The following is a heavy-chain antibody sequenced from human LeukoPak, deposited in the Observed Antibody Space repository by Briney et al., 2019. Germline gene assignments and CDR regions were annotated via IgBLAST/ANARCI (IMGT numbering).Heavy chain of an antibody. CDR2: ITSSSSYI. CDR1: GFTFSSYT. D-gene: IGHD4-23*01. V-gene: IGHV3-21*01. Sequence: PGGSLRLSCAASGFTFSSYTMNWVRQAPGKGPEWVSSITSSSSYIYYADSVKGRFTISRDNARNSLYLQMNSLRAEDTALYYCTRDGDTVLTRGYYYYMDVWGKGTTVTVSS. CDR3: TRDGDTVLTRGYYYYMDV. J-gene: IGHJ6*03.